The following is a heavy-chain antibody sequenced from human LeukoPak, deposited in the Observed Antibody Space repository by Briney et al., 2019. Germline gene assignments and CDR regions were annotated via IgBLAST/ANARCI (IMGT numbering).Heavy chain of an antibody. CDR3: ARAIEVGAMTPFDY. CDR2: IYDSGST. J-gene: IGHJ4*02. D-gene: IGHD1-26*01. V-gene: IGHV4-59*08. Sequence: SETLSLTCTVSGGSISSYYWSWIRQPPGKGLEWIGYIYDSGSTNYNPSLKSRVTISVDTSKNQFSLKLTSVTAADTAVYYCARAIEVGAMTPFDYWGQGTLVTVSS. CDR1: GGSISSYY.